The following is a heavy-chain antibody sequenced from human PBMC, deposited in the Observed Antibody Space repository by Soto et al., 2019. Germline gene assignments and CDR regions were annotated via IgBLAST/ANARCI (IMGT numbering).Heavy chain of an antibody. CDR3: ARGSYDYGDYKPWDY. D-gene: IGHD4-17*01. V-gene: IGHV3-21*01. Sequence: EVQLVESGGGLVKPGGSLRLSCAASGFTFSSYSMNWVRQAPGKGLEWVSSISSSSSYIYYADSVKGRFTISRDNAKNSLYRQMNSLRAEETGVYYCARGSYDYGDYKPWDYWGQGTLVTVSS. J-gene: IGHJ4*02. CDR1: GFTFSSYS. CDR2: ISSSSSYI.